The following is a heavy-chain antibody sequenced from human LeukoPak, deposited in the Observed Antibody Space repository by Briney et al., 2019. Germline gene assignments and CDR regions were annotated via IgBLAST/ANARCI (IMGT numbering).Heavy chain of an antibody. CDR3: ANFNAAAADY. V-gene: IGHV3-30*02. D-gene: IGHD6-13*01. J-gene: IGHJ4*02. CDR2: IRSDGSNK. CDR1: GFTFSSYA. Sequence: GGSLRLSCAASGFTFSSYAMDWVRQAPGKGLEWVAFIRSDGSNKYYADSVKGRFTISRDNSKNTLYLQMNSLRAEDTAVYYCANFNAAAADYWGQGTLVAVSS.